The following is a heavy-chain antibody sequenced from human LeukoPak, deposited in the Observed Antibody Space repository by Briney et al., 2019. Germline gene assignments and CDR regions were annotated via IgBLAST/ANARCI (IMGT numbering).Heavy chain of an antibody. V-gene: IGHV3-7*01. CDR3: AGDLTSTGTLNFDY. D-gene: IGHD4-17*01. Sequence: GGSLRLSCAASGFTFSSYWMNWVRQAPGKGLEWVANIKHDGSEGDYVDSVKGRFTISRDTSKNTLYLQMNTLRAEDTAVYHCAGDLTSTGTLNFDYWGQGTLVTASS. CDR2: IKHDGSEG. CDR1: GFTFSSYW. J-gene: IGHJ4*02.